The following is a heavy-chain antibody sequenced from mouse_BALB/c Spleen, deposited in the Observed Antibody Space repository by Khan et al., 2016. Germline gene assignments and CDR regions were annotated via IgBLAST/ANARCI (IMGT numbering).Heavy chain of an antibody. CDR1: GFDFSRYW. J-gene: IGHJ2*01. CDR3: ARLHYSGYMNS. CDR2: INPDSSTI. Sequence: EVKLLESGGGLVQPGGSLKLSCAASGFDFSRYWMSWVRQAPGKGLEWIGEINPDSSTINYTPSLKDKFIISRDNAKNTLYLQMSKVRSEDTALYYCARLHYSGYMNSWGQGTTLTVSS. D-gene: IGHD1-2*01. V-gene: IGHV4-1*02.